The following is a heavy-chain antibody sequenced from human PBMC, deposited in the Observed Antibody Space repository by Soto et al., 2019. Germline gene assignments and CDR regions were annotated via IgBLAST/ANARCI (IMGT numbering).Heavy chain of an antibody. D-gene: IGHD6-6*01. V-gene: IGHV3-7*01. Sequence: PGGSLRLSCAASGFTFSRYWMTWVRQAPGKGLEWVANIKEDGSEKNYVDSVKGRFTISRDNAKNSLYLQMNSLRAEDTAVYYCARVDSSSQYRAFDVWGQGTMVTVSS. J-gene: IGHJ3*01. CDR1: GFTFSRYW. CDR2: IKEDGSEK. CDR3: ARVDSSSQYRAFDV.